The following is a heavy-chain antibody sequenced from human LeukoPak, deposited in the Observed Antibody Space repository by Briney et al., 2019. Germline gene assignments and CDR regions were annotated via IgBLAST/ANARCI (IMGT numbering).Heavy chain of an antibody. CDR3: GRSFGNYYGSGTPPLYFDY. Sequence: GASVKVSCKTSGYTFTNYGISWERRAPGQGLEWMGWISAYNGNTNYPQKFQARVTMTTDTSTSIAYIELRSLRYDDTAVYFCGRSFGNYYGSGTPPLYFDYCGQGTLVIVSS. CDR1: GYTFTNYG. V-gene: IGHV1-18*01. CDR2: ISAYNGNT. D-gene: IGHD3-10*01. J-gene: IGHJ4*02.